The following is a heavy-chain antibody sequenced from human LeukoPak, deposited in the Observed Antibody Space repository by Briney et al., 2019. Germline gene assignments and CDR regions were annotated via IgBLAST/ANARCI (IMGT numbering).Heavy chain of an antibody. CDR1: GYTFTSYG. CDR3: ARDLGGSYLSHPGNFDY. Sequence: ASVKVSCKASGYTFTSYGISWMRQAPGQGLEWMGWITAYSGNTNYAQRLQGRVTMTTDTSTSTASMELRSLRSDDTAVYYCARDLGGSYLSHPGNFDYWGQGTLVTVSS. J-gene: IGHJ4*02. D-gene: IGHD1-26*01. V-gene: IGHV1-18*01. CDR2: ITAYSGNT.